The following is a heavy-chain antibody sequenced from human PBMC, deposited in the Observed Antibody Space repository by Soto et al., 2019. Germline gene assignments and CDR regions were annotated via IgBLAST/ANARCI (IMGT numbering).Heavy chain of an antibody. CDR1: GFTFSSYS. V-gene: IGHV3-21*01. J-gene: IGHJ4*02. CDR2: ISSSISYI. Sequence: PGGSLRLSCAASGFTFSSYSMNWVRQAPGKGLEWVSSISSSISYIYYADSVKGRFTISRDNAKNSLYLQMNSLRAEDTAVYYCARDYGLETPLFSYYFDYWGQGTLVTVSS. D-gene: IGHD1-1*01. CDR3: ARDYGLETPLFSYYFDY.